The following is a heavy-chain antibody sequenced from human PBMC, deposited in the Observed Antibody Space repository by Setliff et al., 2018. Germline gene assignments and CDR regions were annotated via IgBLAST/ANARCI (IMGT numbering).Heavy chain of an antibody. J-gene: IGHJ4*02. D-gene: IGHD3-3*01. Sequence: SETLSLTCAVYGGSFSGYYWSWIRQPPGKGLEWIGEISHSGSTNYNPSLKSRVTISVDTSKNQFSLKLSSVTAADTAVYYCARPKYYNFWSAYYFDYWGQGTLVTVSS. CDR2: ISHSGST. CDR1: GGSFSGYY. V-gene: IGHV4-34*01. CDR3: ARPKYYNFWSAYYFDY.